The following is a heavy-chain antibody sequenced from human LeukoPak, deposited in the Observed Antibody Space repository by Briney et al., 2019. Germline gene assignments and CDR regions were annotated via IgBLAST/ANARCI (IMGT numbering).Heavy chain of an antibody. CDR3: AKAPVTTCRGAFCYPFDY. V-gene: IGHV3-30*18. CDR1: GFTFSSYG. CDR2: ISYDGSNK. D-gene: IGHD2-15*01. Sequence: GGSLRLSCAASGFTFSSYGMHWVRQAPGKGLEWVAVISYDGSNKYYADSVKGRFTISRDSSKNTLFLQMNRLRPEDAAVYYCAKAPVTTCRGAFCYPFDYWGLGTLVTVSS. J-gene: IGHJ4*02.